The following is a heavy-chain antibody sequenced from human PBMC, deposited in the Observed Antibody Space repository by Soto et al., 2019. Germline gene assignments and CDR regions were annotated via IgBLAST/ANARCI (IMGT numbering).Heavy chain of an antibody. D-gene: IGHD2-2*01. V-gene: IGHV1-2*02. CDR1: GYTFTGYY. CDR2: INPNSGGT. J-gene: IGHJ6*02. CDR3: ARVGISRYIVVVPYYYYGMDV. Sequence: ASVKVSCKASGYTFTGYYMPWVRPAPLQGLEWMVWINPNSGGTNYAQKFQGRVTMTRDTSISTAYMELSRLRSDDTAVYYCARVGISRYIVVVPYYYYGMDVWGQGPTVTVSS.